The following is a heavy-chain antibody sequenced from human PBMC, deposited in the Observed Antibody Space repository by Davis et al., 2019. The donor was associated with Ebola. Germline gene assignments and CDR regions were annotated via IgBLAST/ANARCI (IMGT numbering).Heavy chain of an antibody. CDR3: AKDHHNGDYPYYFDY. J-gene: IGHJ4*02. D-gene: IGHD4-17*01. V-gene: IGHV3-30-3*01. CDR1: GFTFSSYA. Sequence: GESLKISCAASGFTFSSYAMHWVRQAPGKGLEWVAVISYDGSNKYYADSVKGRFTISRDNSKNTLYLQMNSLRAEDTAVYYCAKDHHNGDYPYYFDYWGQGTLVTVSS. CDR2: ISYDGSNK.